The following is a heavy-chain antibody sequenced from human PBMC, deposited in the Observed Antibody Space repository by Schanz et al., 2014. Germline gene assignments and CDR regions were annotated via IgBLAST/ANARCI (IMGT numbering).Heavy chain of an antibody. V-gene: IGHV1-2*06. J-gene: IGHJ5*02. Sequence: QVQVIQKGPEVKKPGASVKVSCKASGNKNTNHYLHWVRQAPGQGLEWMGRISPSSGGTNYAQNFQGRVTMTKDTSINTVYMELSTLTSDDTAVYYCARESVSRTRLFDPWGQGTLVTVSS. CDR1: GNKNTNHY. D-gene: IGHD3-3*01. CDR2: ISPSSGGT. CDR3: ARESVSRTRLFDP.